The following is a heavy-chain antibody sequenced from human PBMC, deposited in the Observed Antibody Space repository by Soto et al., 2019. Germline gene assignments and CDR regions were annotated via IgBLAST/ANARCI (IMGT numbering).Heavy chain of an antibody. Sequence: EVQLLESGGGLVQPGGSLRLSCAASGFTSSSYAMSWVRQAPGKGLEWVSTITGSGGATYYADSVKGRFTISRDNSKNTLYLQMNSLIVEDTAVYYCAKGGSSWSRFDYWGQGTLVTVSS. CDR2: ITGSGGAT. D-gene: IGHD6-13*01. CDR1: GFTSSSYA. V-gene: IGHV3-23*01. J-gene: IGHJ4*02. CDR3: AKGGSSWSRFDY.